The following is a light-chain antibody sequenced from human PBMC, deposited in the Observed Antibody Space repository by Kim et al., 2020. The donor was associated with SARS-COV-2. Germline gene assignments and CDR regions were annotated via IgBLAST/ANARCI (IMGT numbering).Light chain of an antibody. CDR1: NSNIGNNF. Sequence: ELTQPPSASGTPGQRVTISCSGSNSNIGNNFVYWYQHLPGMAPTLLIYRDNQRRSGVPARFSGSKSGTSASLAISGLRSEDEADYYCALWDDSLNGPVFGGGTKLTVL. CDR3: ALWDDSLNGPV. V-gene: IGLV1-47*01. CDR2: RDN. J-gene: IGLJ3*02.